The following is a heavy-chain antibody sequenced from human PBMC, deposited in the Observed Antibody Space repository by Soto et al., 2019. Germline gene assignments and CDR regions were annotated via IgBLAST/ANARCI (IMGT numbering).Heavy chain of an antibody. V-gene: IGHV6-1*01. CDR3: ARVRGDSSGWYPPYYYGMDV. D-gene: IGHD6-19*01. CDR1: GDSVSSNSAA. Sequence: PSQTLSLTCAISGDSVSSNSAAWNWIRRSPSRGLEWLGRTYYRSKWYNDYAVSVKSRITINPDTSKNQFSLQLNSVTPEDTAVYYCARVRGDSSGWYPPYYYGMDVWGQGTTVTVSS. J-gene: IGHJ6*02. CDR2: TYYRSKWYN.